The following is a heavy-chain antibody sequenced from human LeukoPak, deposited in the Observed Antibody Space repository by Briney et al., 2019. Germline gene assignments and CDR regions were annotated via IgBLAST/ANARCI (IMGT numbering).Heavy chain of an antibody. CDR3: AKVPISRDVDFYYYYGMDV. CDR2: ISGSGGST. V-gene: IGHV3-23*01. CDR1: GFTFSSYA. D-gene: IGHD4-17*01. Sequence: GGSLRLSCAASGFTFSSYAMSRVRQAPGQGLEWVSAISGSGGSTYYADSVKGRFTISRDNSKNTLYLQMNSLRAEDTAVYYCAKVPISRDVDFYYYYGMDVWGQGTTVTVSS. J-gene: IGHJ6*02.